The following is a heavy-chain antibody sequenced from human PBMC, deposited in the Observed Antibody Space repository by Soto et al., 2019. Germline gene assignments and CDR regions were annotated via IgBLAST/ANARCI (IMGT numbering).Heavy chain of an antibody. J-gene: IGHJ4*02. D-gene: IGHD2-2*01. Sequence: DVQLVESGGGLAQPGGSLRLSCAASGFSFSYYWMSWVRQVPGKGLEWVANIKEVGSEKSYLGSVKGRFTISRDNAKNSLFLQMNSLRVEDTAVYYCARVLSVPVAMPPFDFWGQGTLVSVSS. CDR1: GFSFSYYW. CDR3: ARVLSVPVAMPPFDF. V-gene: IGHV3-7*03. CDR2: IKEVGSEK.